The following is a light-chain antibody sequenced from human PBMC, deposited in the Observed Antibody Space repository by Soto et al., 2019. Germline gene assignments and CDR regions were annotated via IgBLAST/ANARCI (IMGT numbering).Light chain of an antibody. Sequence: QLVLTQSPSASASLGASVTLTCTLTSGPTSYAVAWHQQQPEKGPRFLMKVSGDGGHMKGDGIPDRFSGSSSGAERYLTISRLQSEDEADYFCQTWGPGIRVFGGGTKLTVL. CDR3: QTWGPGIRV. CDR2: VSGDGGH. V-gene: IGLV4-69*01. CDR1: SGPTSYA. J-gene: IGLJ2*01.